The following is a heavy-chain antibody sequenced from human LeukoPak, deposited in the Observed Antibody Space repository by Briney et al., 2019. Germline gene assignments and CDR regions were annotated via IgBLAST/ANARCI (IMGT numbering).Heavy chain of an antibody. CDR1: GFTFSSYS. D-gene: IGHD1/OR15-1a*01. J-gene: IGHJ6*02. CDR3: ARGNTYYYYGMDV. Sequence: PGGSLRLSCAASGFTFSSYSMNWVRQAPGKGLEWVSSISSSSSSYIYYAGSVKGRFTISRDNAKNSLYLQMNSLRAEDTAVYYCARGNTYYYYGMDVWGQGTTVTVSS. CDR2: ISSSSSSYI. V-gene: IGHV3-21*01.